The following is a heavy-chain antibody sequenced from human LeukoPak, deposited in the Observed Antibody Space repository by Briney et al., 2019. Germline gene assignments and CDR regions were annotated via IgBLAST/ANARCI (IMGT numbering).Heavy chain of an antibody. CDR1: GFTFSSYW. V-gene: IGHV3-7*01. D-gene: IGHD3-3*01. CDR3: ARENVYDFWSGYYYYYYYMDV. CDR2: IKQDGNEK. Sequence: PGGSLRLSCAASGFTFSSYWMSWVRQAPGKGLEWVANIKQDGNEKYYVDSVKDRFTISRDNAKNSLYLQMNSLRAEDTAVYYCARENVYDFWSGYYYYYYYMDVWGKGTTVTVSS. J-gene: IGHJ6*03.